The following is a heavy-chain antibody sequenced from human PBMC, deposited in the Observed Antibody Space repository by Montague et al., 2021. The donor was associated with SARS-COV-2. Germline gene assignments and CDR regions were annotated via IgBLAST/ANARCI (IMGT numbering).Heavy chain of an antibody. J-gene: IGHJ4*02. CDR3: ARGAPGY. V-gene: IGHV4-34*01. CDR2: INYGGST. D-gene: IGHD1-1*01. Sequence: SETLSLTCAVYGXSFSDYHWTWIRQSPGGGLEWIGQINYGGSTKYNPSLRSRVTISIDTSKNQFSLKLTSVTAADTAVYYCARGAPGYWGQGTLVIVSS. CDR1: GXSFSDYH.